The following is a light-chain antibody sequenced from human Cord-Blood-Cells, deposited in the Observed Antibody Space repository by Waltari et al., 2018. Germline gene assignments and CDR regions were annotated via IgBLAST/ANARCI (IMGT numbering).Light chain of an antibody. CDR2: DAS. Sequence: DIQMTQSPSSLSASVGDRVTITCRASQNISSYLNWYQQKPGKAPKLLIYDASSLERGVPSRFSGSGSGTDFTLTISSLQPEDFATYYCQQCYNTPPFTFGPGTKVDIK. CDR3: QQCYNTPPFT. V-gene: IGKV1-39*01. CDR1: QNISSY. J-gene: IGKJ3*01.